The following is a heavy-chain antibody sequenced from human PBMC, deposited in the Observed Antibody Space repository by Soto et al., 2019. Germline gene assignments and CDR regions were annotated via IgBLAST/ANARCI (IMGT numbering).Heavy chain of an antibody. V-gene: IGHV3-23*01. J-gene: IGHJ4*02. Sequence: GGSLRLSCAASGFTFSSYAMSLVRQAPGEGLEWVSAISGSGGSTYYADSVKGRFTISRDNSKNTLYLQMNSLRAEDTAVYYCAKLRIRIPAHFDYWGQGTLVTVSS. CDR3: AKLRIRIPAHFDY. D-gene: IGHD2-21*01. CDR1: GFTFSSYA. CDR2: ISGSGGST.